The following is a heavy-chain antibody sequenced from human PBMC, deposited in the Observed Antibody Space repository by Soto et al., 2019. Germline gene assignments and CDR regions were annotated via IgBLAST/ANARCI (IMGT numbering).Heavy chain of an antibody. V-gene: IGHV3-11*01. D-gene: IGHD2-8*01. CDR1: GFTFSDYY. Sequence: QVQLVESGGGLVKPGGSLRLSCAASGFTFSDYYMTWIRQAPGKGLEWVSYISNRGSPTYAESVKGRFTVSRDNARNSVYLQMSRLRVEDTAFYYCAKMEDSLFYSDYWGLGNLVTVSS. J-gene: IGHJ4*02. CDR3: AKMEDSLFYSDY. CDR2: ISNRGSP.